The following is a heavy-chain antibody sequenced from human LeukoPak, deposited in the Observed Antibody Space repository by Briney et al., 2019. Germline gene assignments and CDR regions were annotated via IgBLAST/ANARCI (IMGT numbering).Heavy chain of an antibody. CDR2: IVVGSGNT. J-gene: IGHJ4*02. D-gene: IGHD4-17*01. CDR1: GFTFTNSA. Sequence: SMKVSCKASGFTFTNSAVQLVRQARGQPLEWIGWIVVGSGNTNYAQKFQERVTITRDMSTSTAYMELSSLRSEDTAVYYCAADTYGDFDFDYWGQGTLVTVSS. CDR3: AADTYGDFDFDY. V-gene: IGHV1-58*01.